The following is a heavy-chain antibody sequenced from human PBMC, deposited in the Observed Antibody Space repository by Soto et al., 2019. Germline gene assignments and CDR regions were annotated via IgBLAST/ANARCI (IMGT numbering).Heavy chain of an antibody. Sequence: SVKVSFKTSGGTFSSYPISLLRQAPGQGLEWMGGIIPIFDTANYAQKFQGWVTMTRDTSISTAYMELSRLRSDDTAVYYCARDPHYGSGSYGMDVWGQGTTVTVSS. CDR1: GGTFSSYP. D-gene: IGHD3-10*01. CDR3: ARDPHYGSGSYGMDV. CDR2: IIPIFDTA. V-gene: IGHV1-69*05. J-gene: IGHJ6*02.